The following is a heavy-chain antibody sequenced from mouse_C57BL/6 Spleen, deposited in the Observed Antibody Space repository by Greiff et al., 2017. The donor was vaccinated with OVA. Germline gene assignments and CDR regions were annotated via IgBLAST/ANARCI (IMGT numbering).Heavy chain of an antibody. CDR1: GFTFSSYA. V-gene: IGHV5-9-1*02. CDR3: TRERVTGTWFAY. Sequence: EVKLVESGEGLVKPGGSLKLSCAASGFTFSSYAMSWVRQTPEKRLEWVAYISSGGDYIYYADTVKGRFTISRDNARNTLYLQMSILKSEDTAMYYCTRERVTGTWFAYWGQGTLVTVSA. D-gene: IGHD4-1*01. CDR2: ISSGGDYI. J-gene: IGHJ3*01.